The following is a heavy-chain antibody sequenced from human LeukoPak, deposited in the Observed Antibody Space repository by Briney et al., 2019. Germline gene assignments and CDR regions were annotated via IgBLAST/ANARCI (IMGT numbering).Heavy chain of an antibody. D-gene: IGHD3-10*01. V-gene: IGHV4-59*01. CDR2: IYYSGST. Sequence: KSSETLSLTRTVSGGSISGYYWSWIRQPPGKGPEWIGYIYYSGSTNYNSSLKSRVTISVDTSKNQFSLKLNSVTAADTAVYYCASGFGYYFDYWGQGTLVTVSS. J-gene: IGHJ4*02. CDR1: GGSISGYY. CDR3: ASGFGYYFDY.